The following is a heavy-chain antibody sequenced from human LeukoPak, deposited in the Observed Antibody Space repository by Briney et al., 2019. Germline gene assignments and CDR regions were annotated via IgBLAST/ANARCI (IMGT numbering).Heavy chain of an antibody. J-gene: IGHJ5*02. CDR2: FDPEDGET. V-gene: IGHV1-24*01. CDR1: GYTLTELS. D-gene: IGHD3-10*01. Sequence: RASVKVSCKVSGYTLTELSMHWVRQAPGKGLEWMGGFDPEDGETIYAQKFQGRVTMTEDTSTDTAYMELSSLRSEDTAVYYCATAKIGEKRSYYYGSQPLDPWGQGTLVTVSS. CDR3: ATAKIGEKRSYYYGSQPLDP.